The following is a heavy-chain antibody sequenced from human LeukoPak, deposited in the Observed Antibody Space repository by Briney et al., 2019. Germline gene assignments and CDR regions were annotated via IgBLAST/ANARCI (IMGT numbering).Heavy chain of an antibody. Sequence: PSETLSLTCAVYGGSFSGYFWSWIRQAPGKGLEWIGEINHSGSTNYNPSLKSRVTISVDTSKNQFSLKLSSVTAADTAVYYCARGSQNSSGWYVPLNPPQIYFDYWGQGTLVTVSS. CDR2: INHSGST. V-gene: IGHV4-34*01. J-gene: IGHJ4*02. CDR3: ARGSQNSSGWYVPLNPPQIYFDY. CDR1: GGSFSGYF. D-gene: IGHD6-19*01.